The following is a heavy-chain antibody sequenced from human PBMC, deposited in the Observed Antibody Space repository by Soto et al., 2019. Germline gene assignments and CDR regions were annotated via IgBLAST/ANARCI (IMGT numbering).Heavy chain of an antibody. CDR1: GFTVSSNY. CDR2: IYSGGST. J-gene: IGHJ6*03. Sequence: PGGSLRLSCAASGFTVSSNYMSWVRQAPGKGLEWVSVIYSGGSTYYADSVKGRITISRHNSKNTLYLQMNSLRAEDTAVYYCARGYYYYYMDVWGKGTTVTVSS. CDR3: ARGYYYYYMDV. V-gene: IGHV3-53*04.